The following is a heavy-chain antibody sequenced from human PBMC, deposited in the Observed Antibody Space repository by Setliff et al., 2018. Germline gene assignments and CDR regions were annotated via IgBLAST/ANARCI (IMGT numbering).Heavy chain of an antibody. Sequence: PSETLSLTCAVSGYSISSGYYWGWIRQPPGKGLEWIGSIYHSGSTYYNPSLKSRVTISVDTSKNQFSLKLSSVTAADTAVYYCARLWRRIQQIDYRGQGTLVTVSS. J-gene: IGHJ4*02. D-gene: IGHD3-10*01. CDR1: GYSISSGYY. CDR3: ARLWRRIQQIDY. V-gene: IGHV4-38-2*01. CDR2: IYHSGST.